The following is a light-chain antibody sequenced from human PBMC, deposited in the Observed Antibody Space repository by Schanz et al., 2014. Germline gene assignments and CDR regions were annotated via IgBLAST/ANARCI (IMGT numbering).Light chain of an antibody. CDR1: SSNIGAGYD. Sequence: QSVLTQPPSVSGAPGQRVTISCTGSSSNIGAGYDVHWYQQLPGTAPKLLIYGNSNRPSGVSNRFSGSKSGNTASLTISGLQAEDEADYYCSSYTSSSTLPWVFGGGTKLTVL. V-gene: IGLV1-40*01. CDR3: SSYTSSSTLPWV. CDR2: GNS. J-gene: IGLJ3*02.